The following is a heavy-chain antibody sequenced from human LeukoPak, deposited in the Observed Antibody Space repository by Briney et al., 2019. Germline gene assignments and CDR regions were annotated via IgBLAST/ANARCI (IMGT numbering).Heavy chain of an antibody. CDR3: ARVAGYARFDY. CDR2: IKQDGSEK. J-gene: IGHJ4*02. V-gene: IGHV3-7*01. D-gene: IGHD5-18*01. CDR1: GFTFSSYW. Sequence: GGSLRLSCAASGFTFSSYWMSWVRQAPGKGLKWVANIKQDGSEKYYVDSVKGRFTISRDNAKKSLYLQMNSLRPEDTAVYYCARVAGYARFDYWGQGTLVTVSS.